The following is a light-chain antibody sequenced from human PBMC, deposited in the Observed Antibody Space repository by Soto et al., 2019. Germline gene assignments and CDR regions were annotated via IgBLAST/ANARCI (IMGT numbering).Light chain of an antibody. V-gene: IGKV2-40*01. Sequence: DIVLTQTPLSLPVTPGEPASISCRSSQSLLDSADGNTYLDWYLQKAGQSPQLLIHTLSYRASGGPGRFCGRGADTNFTLKISRVEAEDVGIYYCMQRVEFPFTFGPGTKVDIK. CDR1: QSLLDSADGNTY. CDR2: TLS. J-gene: IGKJ3*01. CDR3: MQRVEFPFT.